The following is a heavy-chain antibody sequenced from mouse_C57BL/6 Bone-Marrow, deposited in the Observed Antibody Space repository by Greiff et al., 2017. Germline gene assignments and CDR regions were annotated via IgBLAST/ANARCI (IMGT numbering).Heavy chain of an antibody. CDR1: GFTFSSYA. V-gene: IGHV5-9-1*02. D-gene: IGHD2-3*01. CDR2: ISSGGDYI. Sequence: LMESGEGLVKPGGSLKLSCAASGFTFSSYAMSWVRQTPEKRLEWVAYISSGGDYIYYADTVKGRFTISRDNARNTLYLQMSSLKSEDTAMYYCTRDQGDGYYRWYFDVWGTGTTVTVSS. CDR3: TRDQGDGYYRWYFDV. J-gene: IGHJ1*03.